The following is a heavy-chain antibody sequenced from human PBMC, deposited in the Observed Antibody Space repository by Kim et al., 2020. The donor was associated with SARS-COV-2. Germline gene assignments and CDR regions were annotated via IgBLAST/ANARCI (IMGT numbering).Heavy chain of an antibody. V-gene: IGHV1-2*06. CDR2: INPNSGDT. CDR3: ARYFYDSGSYSLDY. J-gene: IGHJ4*02. CDR1: GYTFSDNY. D-gene: IGHD3-10*01. Sequence: ASVKVSCKASGYTFSDNYMHWVRQAPGQGLEWMGRINPNSGDTQYAQKFQGRITVTRDTSISTAYMELSSLRSDATAVYYCARYFYDSGSYSLDYWGQGTLVTVSS.